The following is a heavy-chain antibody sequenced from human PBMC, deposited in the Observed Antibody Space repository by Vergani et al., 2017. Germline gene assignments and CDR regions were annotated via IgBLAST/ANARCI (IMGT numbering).Heavy chain of an antibody. CDR3: ARGQVRGPPDY. CDR1: GGSISFYY. CDR2: INYSGNT. V-gene: IGHV4-59*01. Sequence: QVQLQQWGAGLVKSSETLSLTCTVSGGSISFYYWSWIRQPPGKGLEWIGYINYSGNTNYNPSLQSRVTISVDTSKNQFSLNLSSVTAADTAVYYCARGQVRGPPDYWGQGTLVTVSS. J-gene: IGHJ4*02. D-gene: IGHD3-10*01.